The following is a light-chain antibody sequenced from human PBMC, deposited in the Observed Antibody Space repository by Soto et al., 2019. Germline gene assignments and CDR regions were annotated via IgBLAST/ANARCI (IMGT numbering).Light chain of an antibody. CDR1: QDIRNY. Sequence: DIQMTQSPSPLSASVGDRVTISCRANQDIRNYLNWYQEKPGKAPKLLIYDASNLEIGVPSRFRGSGSGTEFSLTISNLQPEDVATYYCQQYDYPPLTFGQGTRLEIE. CDR2: DAS. J-gene: IGKJ5*01. CDR3: QQYDYPPLT. V-gene: IGKV1-33*01.